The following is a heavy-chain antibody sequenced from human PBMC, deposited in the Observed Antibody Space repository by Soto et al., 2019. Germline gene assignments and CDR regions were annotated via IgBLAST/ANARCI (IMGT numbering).Heavy chain of an antibody. CDR3: ARGRSFSYDSTPPPMFDP. CDR2: IGTLSDT. V-gene: IGHV3-13*01. D-gene: IGHD3-10*01. J-gene: IGHJ5*02. CDR1: GFTFSTFD. Sequence: GGSLRLSCAGSGFTFSTFDIHWVRQAPGKGLEWVSGIGTLSDTFYAASVQGRSTISRQNAKNSVYLQMNSLRAGDTAFYYCARGRSFSYDSTPPPMFDPWGQGTLVTVSS.